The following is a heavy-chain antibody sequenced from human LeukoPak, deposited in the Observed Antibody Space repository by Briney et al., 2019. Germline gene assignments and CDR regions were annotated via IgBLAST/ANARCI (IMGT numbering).Heavy chain of an antibody. V-gene: IGHV3-30*02. CDR2: IRYDGSNK. CDR3: AKDPYYYGDYPTYIDY. J-gene: IGHJ4*02. CDR1: GFTFSSYG. D-gene: IGHD4-17*01. Sequence: PGGSLRLSCAASGFTFSSYGMHWVRQAPGKGLEWVAFIRYDGSNKYYADSVKGRFTISRDNSKNTLYLQMNSLRAEDTAVYYCAKDPYYYGDYPTYIDYWGQGTLVTVSS.